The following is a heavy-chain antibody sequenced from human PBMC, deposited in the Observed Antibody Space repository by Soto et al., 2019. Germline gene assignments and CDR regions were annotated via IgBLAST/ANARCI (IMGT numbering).Heavy chain of an antibody. CDR2: IYYSGST. J-gene: IGHJ4*02. CDR3: ARVGEIIGDY. CDR1: GGSISTSCYY. Sequence: QVQLRESGPGLVKPSQTLSLTCTVSGGSISTSCYYWSWIRQHPGKGLDWIGYIYYSGSTYYNPSLKSRVTISVDTSKNQFSLKLSSVTAADTAVYYCARVGEIIGDYWGQGVLVTVSS. D-gene: IGHD3-10*01. V-gene: IGHV4-31*03.